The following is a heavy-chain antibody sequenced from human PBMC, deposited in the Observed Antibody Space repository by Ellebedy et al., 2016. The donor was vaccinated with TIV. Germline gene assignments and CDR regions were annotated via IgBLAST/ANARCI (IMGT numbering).Heavy chain of an antibody. J-gene: IGHJ3*02. D-gene: IGHD2-2*01. CDR2: ISHDGTNT. V-gene: IGHV3-30-3*01. Sequence: GESLKISXAASGFTFNIFAMHWVRQTPGNGLEWVAVISHDGTNTHYADSVKGRFTFSRDNFNNTLYLQMNSLRPDDTALYYCASKGVVEPGDAFDIWGQGTMVTVSS. CDR1: GFTFNIFA. CDR3: ASKGVVEPGDAFDI.